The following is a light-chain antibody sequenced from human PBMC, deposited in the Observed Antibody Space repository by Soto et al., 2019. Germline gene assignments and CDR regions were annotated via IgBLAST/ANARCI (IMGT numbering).Light chain of an antibody. J-gene: IGKJ2*01. CDR3: QQSYSTLGT. V-gene: IGKV1-39*01. CDR1: QSISSY. CDR2: AAS. Sequence: DIQMTQSPSSLSASLGDRVTITCRASQSISSYLNWYQQKPGKAPKLLIYAASSLHSGVPSRFSGSGSGTDFTLIISSLQPEDFATYYCQQSYSTLGTFGQGTKLEIK.